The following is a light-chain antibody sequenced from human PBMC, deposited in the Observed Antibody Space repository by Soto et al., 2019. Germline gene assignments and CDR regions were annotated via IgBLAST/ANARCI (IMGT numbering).Light chain of an antibody. Sequence: QSALTQPPSASGTPGQRGTISCSGRNSNIGSNTVNWYQQLPGTAPKLLIYSNNQRPSGVPDRFSGSKSGTSASLAISGLQSEDEADYYCAAWDDSLNGYVFGTGNKVTVL. J-gene: IGLJ1*01. CDR1: NSNIGSNT. V-gene: IGLV1-44*01. CDR3: AAWDDSLNGYV. CDR2: SNN.